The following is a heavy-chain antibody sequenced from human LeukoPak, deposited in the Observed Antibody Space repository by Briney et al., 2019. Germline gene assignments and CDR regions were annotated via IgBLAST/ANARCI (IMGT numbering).Heavy chain of an antibody. CDR2: INPNSGGT. CDR1: GYTFTSYG. V-gene: IGHV1-2*02. Sequence: ASVKVSCKASGYTFTSYGISWVRQAPGQGLEWMGWINPNSGGTNYAQKFQGRVTMTRDTSISTAYMELSRLRSDDTAVYYCARGPVTIFFDYWGQGTLVTVSS. D-gene: IGHD4-17*01. J-gene: IGHJ4*02. CDR3: ARGPVTIFFDY.